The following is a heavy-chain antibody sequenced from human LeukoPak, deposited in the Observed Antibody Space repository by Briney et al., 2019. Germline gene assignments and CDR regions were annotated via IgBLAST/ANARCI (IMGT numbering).Heavy chain of an antibody. CDR1: GFTFSSYE. CDR3: ARDSHYYGSGGY. V-gene: IGHV3-48*03. CDR2: ISSSGSTI. D-gene: IGHD3-10*01. J-gene: IGHJ4*02. Sequence: GGSLRLSCAASGFTFSSYEMNWVRQAPGKGLEWVSYISSSGSTIYYADSVKGRSTISRDNAKNPLYLQMNSLRAEDTAVYYCARDSHYYGSGGYWGQGTLVTVSS.